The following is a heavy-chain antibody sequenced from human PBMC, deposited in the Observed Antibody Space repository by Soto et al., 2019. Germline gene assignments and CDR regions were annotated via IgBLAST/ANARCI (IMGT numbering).Heavy chain of an antibody. V-gene: IGHV1-8*01. Sequence: ASVKVSCKASGYTFTNYEINWVRQATGQGLEWMGWMNPGSGNTGYAHKFQGRVTMTRNISISTAYMELSRLGSDDTAIYYCARMASRGSLNWFDPWGPRPRLTV. D-gene: IGHD3-10*01. CDR1: GYTFTNYE. CDR2: MNPGSGNT. CDR3: ARMASRGSLNWFDP. J-gene: IGHJ5*02.